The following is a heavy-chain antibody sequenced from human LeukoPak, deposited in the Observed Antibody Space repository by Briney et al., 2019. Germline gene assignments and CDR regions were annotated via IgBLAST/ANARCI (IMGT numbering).Heavy chain of an antibody. D-gene: IGHD3-10*01. CDR2: ISWDGGST. Sequence: QPGGSLRLSCAASGFTFDDYTMHWVRHAPGKGLEWVSLISWDGGSTYYADSVKGRFTISRDNSKDSLYLQMNSLRTEDTALYYCAKDIGGRGVPNGVIYWGQGTLVTVSS. J-gene: IGHJ4*02. V-gene: IGHV3-43*01. CDR1: GFTFDDYT. CDR3: AKDIGGRGVPNGVIY.